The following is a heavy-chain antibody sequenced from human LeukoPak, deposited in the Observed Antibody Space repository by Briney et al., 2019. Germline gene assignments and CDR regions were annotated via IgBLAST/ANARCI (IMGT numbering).Heavy chain of an antibody. J-gene: IGHJ6*02. CDR1: GDSVSSDSYY. Sequence: SETLSLTCTVSGDSVSSDSYYWNWIRRPPGKGLEWIGYIYYNGNTNYSPSLKSRVTMSVDTSKNLFSLKVSSVTAADTAVYYCARGRSNYYGMDVWGQGTTVTVSS. D-gene: IGHD1-26*01. CDR3: ARGRSNYYGMDV. CDR2: IYYNGNT. V-gene: IGHV4-61*01.